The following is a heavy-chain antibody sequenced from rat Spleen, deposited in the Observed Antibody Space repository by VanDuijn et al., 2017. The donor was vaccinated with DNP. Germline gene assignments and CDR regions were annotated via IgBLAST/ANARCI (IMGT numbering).Heavy chain of an antibody. V-gene: IGHV5-31*01. CDR3: VRPARGWFAY. CDR2: ISRSGGST. Sequence: EVQLVESGGDLVQPGRSLKVSCVVSGFTINNYWMTWIRQVPGKGLEWVASISRSGGSTYYPDSVRGRFTISRDNAKNTLYLQMSSLRSDDTATYYCVRPARGWFAYWGQGTLVTVSS. J-gene: IGHJ3*01. CDR1: GFTINNYW.